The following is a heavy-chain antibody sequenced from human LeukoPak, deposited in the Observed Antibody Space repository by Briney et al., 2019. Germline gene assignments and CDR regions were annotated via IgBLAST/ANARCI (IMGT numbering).Heavy chain of an antibody. J-gene: IGHJ6*03. CDR3: GRAVRGRYYYYYMDV. D-gene: IGHD3-10*01. CDR1: GYTFTSYG. CDR2: ISAYNGNT. Sequence: ASVKVSCKASGYTFTSYGISWVRQAPGQGLEWMGWISAYNGNTNYAQKLQGRVTMTTDTSTSTAYMELRSLRSDDTAVYYCGRAVRGRYYYYYMDVWGKGTTVTVSS. V-gene: IGHV1-18*01.